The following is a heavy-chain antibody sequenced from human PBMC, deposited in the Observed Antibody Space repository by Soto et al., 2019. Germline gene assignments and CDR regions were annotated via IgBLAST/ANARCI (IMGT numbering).Heavy chain of an antibody. CDR1: GYTFTSYG. J-gene: IGHJ4*02. CDR2: ISAYNGNT. CDR3: ARAFVQLWSRADFDY. V-gene: IGHV1-18*01. Sequence: QVQLVQSGAEVKKPGASVKVSCKASGYTFTSYGISWVRQAPGQGLEWMGWISAYNGNTNYAQKLQGRVTMTTDTSXTTAYMELRSLRSDDTAVYYCARAFVQLWSRADFDYWGQGTLVTVSS. D-gene: IGHD5-18*01.